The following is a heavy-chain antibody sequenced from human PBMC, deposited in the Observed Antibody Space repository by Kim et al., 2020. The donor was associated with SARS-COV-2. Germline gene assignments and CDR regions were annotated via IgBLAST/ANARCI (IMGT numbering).Heavy chain of an antibody. Sequence: SETLSLTCTVSGGSVSSGSYYWSWIRQPPGKGLEWIGYIYYSGSTNYNPSLKSRVTISVDTSKNQFSLKLSSVTAADTAVYYCARGKVQLWYGGPYYYYGMDVWGQGTTVTVSS. D-gene: IGHD5-18*01. CDR2: IYYSGST. CDR1: GGSVSSGSYY. J-gene: IGHJ6*02. V-gene: IGHV4-61*01. CDR3: ARGKVQLWYGGPYYYYGMDV.